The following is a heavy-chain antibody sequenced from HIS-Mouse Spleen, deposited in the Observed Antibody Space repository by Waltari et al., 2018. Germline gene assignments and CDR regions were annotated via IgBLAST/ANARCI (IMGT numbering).Heavy chain of an antibody. Sequence: QLVQSGAEVKKPGASVKVSCKASGYTFTGYYMHWVRQAPGQGPEGMGWINPNSGGTNYAQKFQGRVTMTRDTSISTAYMELSRLRSDDTAVYYCARRVPPYYYDSSVLGGPDFYFDYWGQGTLVTVSS. CDR1: GYTFTGYY. D-gene: IGHD3-22*01. J-gene: IGHJ4*02. CDR2: INPNSGGT. CDR3: ARRVPPYYYDSSVLGGPDFYFDY. V-gene: IGHV1-2*02.